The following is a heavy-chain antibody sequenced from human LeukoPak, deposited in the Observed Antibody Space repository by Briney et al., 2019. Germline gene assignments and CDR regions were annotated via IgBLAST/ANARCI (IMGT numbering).Heavy chain of an antibody. Sequence: SETLSLTCTVSGGFISNYYWSWIRQPAGKTLEWIGRIYSSGSTNYNPSLKSRVTMSVDTSKNQFSLRLSSVTAADTAVYYCARDHYDSRGYYYVGDYWGQGTLVTVSS. J-gene: IGHJ4*02. CDR3: ARDHYDSRGYYYVGDY. CDR1: GGFISNYY. CDR2: IYSSGST. D-gene: IGHD3-22*01. V-gene: IGHV4-4*07.